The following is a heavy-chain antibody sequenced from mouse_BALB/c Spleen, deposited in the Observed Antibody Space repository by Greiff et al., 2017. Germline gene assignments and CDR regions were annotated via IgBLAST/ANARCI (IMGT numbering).Heavy chain of an antibody. D-gene: IGHD1-2*01. CDR2: ISSGGST. CDR1: GFTFSSYA. Sequence: DVKLVESGGGLVKPGGSLKLSCAASGFTFSSYAMSWVRQTPEKRLEWVASISSGGSTYYPDSVKGRFTISRDNARNILYLQMSSLRSEDTAMYYCARVTTARPWYFDVWGAGTTVTVSS. J-gene: IGHJ1*01. V-gene: IGHV5-6-5*01. CDR3: ARVTTARPWYFDV.